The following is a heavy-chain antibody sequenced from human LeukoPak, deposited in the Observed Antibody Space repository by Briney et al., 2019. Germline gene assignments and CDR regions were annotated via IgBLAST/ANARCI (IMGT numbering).Heavy chain of an antibody. CDR3: ARREGCSRSSCPPDY. CDR2: IYPGDSDT. Sequence: GESLKISCRGSGYRFTTYWIGWVRQMPGEGLEWMGIIYPGDSDTRYSPSFQGHVTMSADKSINTAYLQWSSLKASDTAMYYCARREGCSRSSCPPDYWGQGTLVTVSS. CDR1: GYRFTTYW. V-gene: IGHV5-51*01. D-gene: IGHD2-2*01. J-gene: IGHJ4*02.